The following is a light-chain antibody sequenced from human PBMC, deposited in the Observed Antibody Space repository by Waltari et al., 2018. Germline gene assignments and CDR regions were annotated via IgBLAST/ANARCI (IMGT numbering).Light chain of an antibody. CDR2: EVN. V-gene: IGLV2-8*01. CDR1: RRNVVFYNF. CDR3: TSYAGKNILV. J-gene: IGLJ3*02. Sequence: QSVLTQPPSASGSLGQSVTISCPGARRNVVFYNFVPWYQQPPGKAPKLIIYEVNKRPSGVPDRFSGSKSGNTASLTVSGLLAEDEADYYCTSYAGKNILVFGGGTNLTVL.